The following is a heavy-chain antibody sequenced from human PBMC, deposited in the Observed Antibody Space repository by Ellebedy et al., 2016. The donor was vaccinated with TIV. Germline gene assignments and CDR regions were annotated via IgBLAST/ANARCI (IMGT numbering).Heavy chain of an antibody. V-gene: IGHV4-34*01. J-gene: IGHJ6*03. CDR2: INHSGST. D-gene: IGHD2-2*02. Sequence: SETLSLTXAVYGGSFSGYYWSWIRQPPGKGLEWIGEINHSGSTNYNPSLKSRVTISVDTSKNQFSLKLSSVTAADTAVYYCARVVVYCSSTSCYRDYYYYMDVWGKGTTVTVSS. CDR3: ARVVVYCSSTSCYRDYYYYMDV. CDR1: GGSFSGYY.